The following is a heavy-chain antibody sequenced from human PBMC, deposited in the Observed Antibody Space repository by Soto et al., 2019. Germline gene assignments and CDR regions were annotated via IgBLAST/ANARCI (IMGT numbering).Heavy chain of an antibody. CDR3: ARTNSGSYFERDY. Sequence: LRLSCVVSEFTFSSSWMHWVRQGPGKGLVWVSRMNSDGTIINYADSVKGRFTTSRDNAKNSLFLQMNSLRTEDTAVYYCARTNSGSYFERDYWGQGTLVTVSS. CDR2: MNSDGTII. CDR1: EFTFSSSW. V-gene: IGHV3-74*01. J-gene: IGHJ4*02. D-gene: IGHD1-26*01.